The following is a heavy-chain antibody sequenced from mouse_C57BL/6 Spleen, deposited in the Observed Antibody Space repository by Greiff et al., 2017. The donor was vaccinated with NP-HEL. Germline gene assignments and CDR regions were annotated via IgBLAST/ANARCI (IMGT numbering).Heavy chain of an antibody. CDR3: AKTGYYGREVAY. D-gene: IGHD1-1*01. J-gene: IGHJ3*01. Sequence: QVQLKQSGPGLVQPSQSLSITCTVSGFSLTSYGVHWVRQSPGKGLEWLGVIWRGGSTDYNAAFMSRLGINKDNSKSQVFFKMNSLQADDTAIYYCAKTGYYGREVAYWGQGTLVTVSA. V-gene: IGHV2-5*01. CDR2: IWRGGST. CDR1: GFSLTSYG.